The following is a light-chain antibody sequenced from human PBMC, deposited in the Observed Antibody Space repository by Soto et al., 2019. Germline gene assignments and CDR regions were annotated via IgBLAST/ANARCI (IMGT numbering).Light chain of an antibody. CDR3: QQFNSYPIT. Sequence: DMQLTQSPSFLSASVGDRVTITCRASQGISSNLAWYQQKPGKAPKLLIYAASTLQSGVPSRFSGSGSGTEFTLTISSLQPEDFATYYWQQFNSYPITFGQGTRLEIK. CDR2: AAS. V-gene: IGKV1-9*01. CDR1: QGISSN. J-gene: IGKJ5*01.